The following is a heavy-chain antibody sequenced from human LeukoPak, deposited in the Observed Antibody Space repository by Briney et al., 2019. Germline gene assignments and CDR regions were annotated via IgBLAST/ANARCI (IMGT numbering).Heavy chain of an antibody. J-gene: IGHJ3*02. V-gene: IGHV1-18*01. CDR1: GYTFTSYD. CDR2: MNPNSGNT. CDR3: ARGDWNDPDAFDI. D-gene: IGHD1-1*01. Sequence: GASVKVSCKASGYTFTSYDINWVRQATGQGLEWMGWMNPNSGNTNYAQKLQGRVTMTTDTSTSTAYMELRSLRSDDTAVYYCARGDWNDPDAFDIWGQGTMVTVSS.